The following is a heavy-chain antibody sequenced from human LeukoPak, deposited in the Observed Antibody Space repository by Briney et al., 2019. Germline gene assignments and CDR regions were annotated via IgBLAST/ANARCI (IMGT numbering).Heavy chain of an antibody. CDR3: ASWNSSSWYTDWFDP. D-gene: IGHD6-13*01. Sequence: ASVKVSCKASGYTFTSYGISWVRQAPGQGLEWMGWISAYNGNTNYAQKLQGRVTMTTDTSTSTAYMELRSLRSDDTAVYYCASWNSSSWYTDWFDPWGQGTLVTVSS. CDR2: ISAYNGNT. J-gene: IGHJ5*02. V-gene: IGHV1-18*01. CDR1: GYTFTSYG.